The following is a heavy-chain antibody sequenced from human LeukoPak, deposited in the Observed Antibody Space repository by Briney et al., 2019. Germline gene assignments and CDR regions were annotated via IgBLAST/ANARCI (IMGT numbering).Heavy chain of an antibody. D-gene: IGHD6-19*01. CDR3: ARHGGSGWYRGFDY. Sequence: GGSLRLSCADSGFTFRNYWMSWVRQAPGKGLGWVANIKQDGSEKYYVDSVKGRFTISRDNAKKSLYLQMNSLRAEDTAVYYCARHGGSGWYRGFDYWGQGTLVTVSS. CDR2: IKQDGSEK. V-gene: IGHV3-7*01. CDR1: GFTFRNYW. J-gene: IGHJ4*02.